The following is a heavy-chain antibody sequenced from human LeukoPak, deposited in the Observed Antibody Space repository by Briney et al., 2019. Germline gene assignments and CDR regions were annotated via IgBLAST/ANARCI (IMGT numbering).Heavy chain of an antibody. CDR3: ARGKRGIAAAWYEALGY. Sequence: GGSLRLSCAASGFTFSSYAMSWVRQAPGKGLEWVSAISGSGGSTYYADSVKGRFTISRDNSKNTLYLQMNSLRAEDTAVYYCARGKRGIAAAWYEALGYWGQGTLVTVSS. CDR2: ISGSGGST. D-gene: IGHD6-13*01. CDR1: GFTFSSYA. V-gene: IGHV3-23*01. J-gene: IGHJ4*02.